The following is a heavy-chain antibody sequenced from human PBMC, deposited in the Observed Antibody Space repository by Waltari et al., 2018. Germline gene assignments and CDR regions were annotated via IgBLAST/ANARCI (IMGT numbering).Heavy chain of an antibody. D-gene: IGHD3-16*01. CDR1: GFTFDNYA. J-gene: IGHJ6*02. CDR3: AKDMGGGVYDDYGLDV. V-gene: IGHV3-9*01. CDR2: ISWGSGDV. Sequence: EVQLVESGGGLVQPGRSLRRSCLASGFTFDNYAMHWVRQAPGKGLEGVSGISWGSGDVGYSDSVKGRFTISRDNAKNSLYLQMNSLTIEDTSLYFCAKDMGGGVYDDYGLDVWGQGTTVTVSS.